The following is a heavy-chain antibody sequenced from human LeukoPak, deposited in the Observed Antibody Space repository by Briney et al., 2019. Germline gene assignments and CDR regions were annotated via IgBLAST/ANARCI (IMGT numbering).Heavy chain of an antibody. D-gene: IGHD3-16*02. CDR2: INHSGST. Sequence: SETLSLNCAVYGGPFSGYYWSWIRQPTGKGLEWIGEINHSGSTNYNPSLKSRVTISVGTAKNQFSLKLSSVTAADTAVYYCARVRARDDYVWGSYRPRYYYYGMDVWGQGTTVTVSS. J-gene: IGHJ6*02. CDR3: ARVRARDDYVWGSYRPRYYYYGMDV. V-gene: IGHV4-34*01. CDR1: GGPFSGYY.